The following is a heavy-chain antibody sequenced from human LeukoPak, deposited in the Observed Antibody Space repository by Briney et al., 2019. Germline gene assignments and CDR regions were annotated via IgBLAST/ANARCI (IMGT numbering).Heavy chain of an antibody. J-gene: IGHJ4*02. CDR2: IDRGGST. Sequence: GGSLRLSCAASGFIVTGNYMNWVRQAPGKGLEWVSVIDRGGSTYYADSVKGRFTVSRDNSKNTLYLQMNSLRADDTAVYYCAKDLGFFGGSYFDYWGQGTLVTVSS. D-gene: IGHD1-26*01. CDR1: GFIVTGNY. CDR3: AKDLGFFGGSYFDY. V-gene: IGHV3-53*01.